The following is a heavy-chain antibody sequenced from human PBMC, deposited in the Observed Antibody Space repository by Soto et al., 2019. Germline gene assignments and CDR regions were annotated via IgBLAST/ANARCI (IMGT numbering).Heavy chain of an antibody. Sequence: EVQLVQSGAEVKKPGESLKISCKGSGYSFTSYWIGWVRQMPGKGLEWMGIIYPGDSDTRYSPSFQGQVTISADKSICTAYLQWSSLKASDSAMYYYARHLGYYSGSGSYGSYYFDYWGQGTLVTLSS. CDR1: GYSFTSYW. CDR3: ARHLGYYSGSGSYGSYYFDY. V-gene: IGHV5-51*01. J-gene: IGHJ4*02. CDR2: IYPGDSDT. D-gene: IGHD3-10*01.